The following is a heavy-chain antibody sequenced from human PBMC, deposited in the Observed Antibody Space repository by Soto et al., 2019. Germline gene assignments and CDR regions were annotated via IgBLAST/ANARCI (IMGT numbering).Heavy chain of an antibody. D-gene: IGHD2-21*02. CDR3: ARDRGGGDFIYFDY. J-gene: IGHJ4*02. V-gene: IGHV3-30-3*01. CDR1: GFTFSSYA. Sequence: QVQLVESGGGVVQPGRSLRLSCAASGFTFSSYAMHWVRQAPGKGLEWVAVISYDGSNKYYADSVKGRFTISRDNSKNTLYLQMNRLRAEDTAVYYCARDRGGGDFIYFDYWGQGTLVTVSS. CDR2: ISYDGSNK.